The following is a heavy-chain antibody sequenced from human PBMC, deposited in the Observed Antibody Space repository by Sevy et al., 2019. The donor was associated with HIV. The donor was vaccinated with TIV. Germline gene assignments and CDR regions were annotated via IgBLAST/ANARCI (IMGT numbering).Heavy chain of an antibody. Sequence: GGSLRLSCAASGFTFSSYAMHWVRQAPGKGLEWVAVISYDGSNKYDADSVKGRFTISRDNSKNTLYLQMNSLRAEDTAVYYCARDNLGYCISTSCPAWFDPWGQGTLVTVSS. D-gene: IGHD2-2*01. CDR3: ARDNLGYCISTSCPAWFDP. CDR2: ISYDGSNK. J-gene: IGHJ5*02. CDR1: GFTFSSYA. V-gene: IGHV3-30-3*01.